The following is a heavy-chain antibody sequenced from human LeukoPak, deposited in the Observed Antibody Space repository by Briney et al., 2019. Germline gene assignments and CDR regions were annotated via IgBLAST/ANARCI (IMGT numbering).Heavy chain of an antibody. Sequence: GGSLRLSCAASGFTFNTYPMTWVRQAPGKGLEWVSLITASGTTTYYADSVKGRFTISRDNSKNTLFLQMNSLRAEDTALYYCAKDQATGYCSTGTCYDSPFDSWGQGTLVTVSS. D-gene: IGHD2-15*01. CDR1: GFTFNTYP. CDR3: AKDQATGYCSTGTCYDSPFDS. J-gene: IGHJ4*02. V-gene: IGHV3-23*01. CDR2: ITASGTTT.